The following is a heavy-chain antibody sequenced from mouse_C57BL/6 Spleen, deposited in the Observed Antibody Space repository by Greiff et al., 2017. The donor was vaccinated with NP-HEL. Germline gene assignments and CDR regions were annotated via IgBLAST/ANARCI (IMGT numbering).Heavy chain of an antibody. CDR2: IYPGDGDT. Sequence: VKLVESGAELVKPGASVKISCKASGYAFSSYWMNWVKQRPGKGLEWIGQIYPGDGDTNYNGKFKGKATLTADKSSSTAYMQLSSLTSEDSAVYFCARLGAATWFAYWGQGTLVTVSA. J-gene: IGHJ3*01. V-gene: IGHV1-80*01. CDR3: ARLGAATWFAY. CDR1: GYAFSSYW. D-gene: IGHD3-3*01.